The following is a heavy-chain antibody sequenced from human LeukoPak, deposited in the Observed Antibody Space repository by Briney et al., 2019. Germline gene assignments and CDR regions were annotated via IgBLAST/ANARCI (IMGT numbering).Heavy chain of an antibody. V-gene: IGHV4-59*02. CDR1: GGSVSDYY. D-gene: IGHD1-26*01. CDR2: IYYSGST. Sequence: SETLSLTCTVSGGSVSDYYWSWIWQPPGKGLEWIGYIYYSGSTNYNPSLKSRVTISVDTSKNQFSLKLSSVTAADTAVYYCARMVGWGARRYYYYYMDVWGKGTTVTISS. J-gene: IGHJ6*03. CDR3: ARMVGWGARRYYYYYMDV.